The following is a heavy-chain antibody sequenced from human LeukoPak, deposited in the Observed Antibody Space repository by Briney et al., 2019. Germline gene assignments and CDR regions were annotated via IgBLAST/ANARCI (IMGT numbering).Heavy chain of an antibody. D-gene: IGHD5-24*01. Sequence: ASVKVSCKVSGYTLTELSMHWVRQAPGQGLEWMGIINPSGGSTSYAQKFQGRVTMTRDTSTSTVYMELSSVTAADTAVYYCARARRDGYNEFDYWGQGTLVTVSS. V-gene: IGHV1-46*01. CDR1: GYTLTELS. J-gene: IGHJ4*02. CDR2: INPSGGST. CDR3: ARARRDGYNEFDY.